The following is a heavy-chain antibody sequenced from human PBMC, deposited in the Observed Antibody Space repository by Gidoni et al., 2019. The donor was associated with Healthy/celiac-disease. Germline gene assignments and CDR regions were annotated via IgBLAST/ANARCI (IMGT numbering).Heavy chain of an antibody. D-gene: IGHD3-3*01. CDR3: AQGSSGYLVY. CDR2: ISYDGSNK. V-gene: IGHV3-30*18. J-gene: IGHJ4*02. Sequence: WVAVISYDGSNKYYADSVKGRFTISRDNSKNTLYLQMNSLRTADTAVYYCAQGSSGYLVYWVQGTLVTVSS.